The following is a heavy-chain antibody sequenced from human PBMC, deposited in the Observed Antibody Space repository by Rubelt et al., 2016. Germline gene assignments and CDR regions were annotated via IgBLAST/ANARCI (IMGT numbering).Heavy chain of an antibody. D-gene: IGHD2-15*01. CDR1: GGSISSYY. J-gene: IGHJ5*02. CDR3: ARGKKTLPYPWFDP. Sequence: ETLSLTCTVSGGSISSYYWSWIRQPPGKGLEWIGYIYYSGSTYYNPSLKSRVTISVDTSKNQFSLKLSSVTAADTAVYYCARGKKTLPYPWFDPWGQGTLVTVSS. V-gene: IGHV4-59*12. CDR2: IYYSGST.